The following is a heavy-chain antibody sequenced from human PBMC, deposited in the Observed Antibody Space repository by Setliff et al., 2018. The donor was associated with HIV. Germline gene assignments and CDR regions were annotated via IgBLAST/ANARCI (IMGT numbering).Heavy chain of an antibody. CDR1: EFTFINTW. CDR2: IKSKTDGGTT. J-gene: IGHJ6*03. V-gene: IGHV3-15*01. CDR3: AKVEMVYVFPYYYYYYMDV. Sequence: GGSLRLSCAASEFTFINTWMSWVRQAPGKGPEWVGRIKSKTDGGTTEYAASVKGRFNISRDDSISTTYLEMNSLKTGDTAVYYCAKVEMVYVFPYYYYYYMDVWGKGTTVTVSS. D-gene: IGHD2-8*01.